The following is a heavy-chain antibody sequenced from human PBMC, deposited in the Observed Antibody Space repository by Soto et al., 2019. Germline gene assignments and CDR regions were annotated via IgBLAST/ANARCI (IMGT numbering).Heavy chain of an antibody. D-gene: IGHD3-10*01. V-gene: IGHV4-34*01. CDR2: INHSGST. CDR3: ASRGGMPYYYGMDV. CDR1: GGSFSGYY. Sequence: QVQLQQWGAGLLKPSETLSLTCAVYGGSFSGYYWSWIRQPPGKGLEWIGEINHSGSTNYNPSLKSRVPXXVXSXXNQFSLKLSSVTAADTAVYYCASRGGMPYYYGMDVWGQGTTVTVSS. J-gene: IGHJ6*02.